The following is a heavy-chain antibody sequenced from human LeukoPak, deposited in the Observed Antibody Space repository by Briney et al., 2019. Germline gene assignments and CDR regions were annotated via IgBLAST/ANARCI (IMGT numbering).Heavy chain of an antibody. CDR2: VSNSGDYI. CDR1: GFSFSSYR. J-gene: IGHJ4*02. V-gene: IGHV3-21*06. D-gene: IGHD1-26*01. CDR3: ARAKSGSYSFDY. Sequence: GGSLRLSCAASGFSFSSYRMNWVRQAPGKGLEWVSSVSNSGDYIHYADSVKGRFTISRDNSKNSLYLQMNSLRAEDTAVYYCARAKSGSYSFDYWGQGTLVTVSS.